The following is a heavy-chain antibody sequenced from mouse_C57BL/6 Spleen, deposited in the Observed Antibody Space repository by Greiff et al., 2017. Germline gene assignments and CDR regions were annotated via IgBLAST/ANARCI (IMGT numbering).Heavy chain of an antibody. V-gene: IGHV1-69*01. CDR2: IDPSDSYT. CDR3: ARGTLYYLDY. J-gene: IGHJ2*01. Sequence: QVQLQQPGAELVMPGASVKLSCKASGYTFTSYWMHWVKQRPGQGLEWIGEIDPSDSYTNYNQKVKGKSTLTVDKSSSTAYMQLSSLTSEDSAVYYCARGTLYYLDYWGQGTTLTVSS. CDR1: GYTFTSYW. D-gene: IGHD3-3*01.